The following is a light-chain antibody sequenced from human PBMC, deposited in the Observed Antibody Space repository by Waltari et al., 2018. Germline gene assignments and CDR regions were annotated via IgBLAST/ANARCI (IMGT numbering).Light chain of an antibody. Sequence: DIVMTQSPDPLAGSLGERATINRKSSQSVLYSSNNKNYLAWYQAKPGQPPKLLLSWASTREYGVPDRFSGSGSGTDFTLTISSLQAEDVAVYYCQQHYSTPLTFGGGTKVEIK. CDR1: QSVLYSSNNKNY. V-gene: IGKV4-1*01. CDR2: WAS. J-gene: IGKJ4*01. CDR3: QQHYSTPLT.